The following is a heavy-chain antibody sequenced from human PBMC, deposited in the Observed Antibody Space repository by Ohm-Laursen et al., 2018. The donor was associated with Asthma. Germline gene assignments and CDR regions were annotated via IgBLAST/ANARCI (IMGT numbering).Heavy chain of an antibody. CDR3: ATNLPYEAENY. V-gene: IGHV3-33*01. Sequence: SLRLSCAASGFIFTNYGMHWVRQAPGKGLEWVAVIWYDGSNKYYGDSVKGRFTIFRDNSKNTVDLQMNSLRAEDTAVYYCATNLPYEAENYWGQGTPVTVSS. CDR2: IWYDGSNK. J-gene: IGHJ4*02. D-gene: IGHD3-16*01. CDR1: GFIFTNYG.